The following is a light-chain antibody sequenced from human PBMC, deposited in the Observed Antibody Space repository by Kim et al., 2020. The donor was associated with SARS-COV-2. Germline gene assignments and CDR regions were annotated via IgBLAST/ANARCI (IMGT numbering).Light chain of an antibody. CDR3: QQYGSSSWT. V-gene: IGKV3-20*01. Sequence: EIVLTQSPGTLSLSPGERATLSCRASQTISSSYLAWYLQRPGQAPRLLIYGASSRATGIPDRFSGSGSETDFILTISRLEPEDFAVYYCQQYGSSSWTFGQGTKVDIK. J-gene: IGKJ1*01. CDR1: QTISSSY. CDR2: GAS.